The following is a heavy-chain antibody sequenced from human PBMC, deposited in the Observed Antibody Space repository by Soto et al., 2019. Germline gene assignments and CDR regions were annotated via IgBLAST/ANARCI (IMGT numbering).Heavy chain of an antibody. J-gene: IGHJ4*02. Sequence: SETLSLTCTVSGGSISISSYYWGWIRQPPGKGLEWIGSIYYSGSTYYNPSLKSRVTISVDTSKNQFSLKLSSVTAADTAVYYCARCAEQQLAPPHFDYWGQGTLVTVSS. V-gene: IGHV4-39*01. CDR2: IYYSGST. CDR1: GGSISISSYY. D-gene: IGHD6-13*01. CDR3: ARCAEQQLAPPHFDY.